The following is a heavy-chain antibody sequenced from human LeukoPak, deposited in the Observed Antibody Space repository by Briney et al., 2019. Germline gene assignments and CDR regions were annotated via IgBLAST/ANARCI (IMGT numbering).Heavy chain of an antibody. CDR1: GFTFSNAW. CDR3: TTDRGYSYSYTY. J-gene: IGHJ4*02. D-gene: IGHD5-18*01. V-gene: IGHV3-15*01. Sequence: PGGSLRLSCAASGFTFSNAWMSWVRQAPGKGLEWVGRIKSKTDGGTTDYAAPVKGRFTISRDDSKNTVFLQMNSLKTEDTAVYYCTTDRGYSYSYTYWGQGTLVTVSS. CDR2: IKSKTDGGTT.